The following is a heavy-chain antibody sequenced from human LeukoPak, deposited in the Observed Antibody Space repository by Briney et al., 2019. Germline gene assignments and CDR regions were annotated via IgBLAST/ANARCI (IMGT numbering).Heavy chain of an antibody. CDR3: AKDIPYDSESEDAFDI. J-gene: IGHJ3*02. CDR2: ISGSGGST. CDR1: GFTFSSYG. Sequence: PGGSLRLSCAASGFTFSSYGMSWVRQAPGKGLEWVSAISGSGGSTYYADSVKGRFTISRDNSKNTLYLQMNSLRAEDTAVYYCAKDIPYDSESEDAFDIWGQGTMVTVSS. D-gene: IGHD3-22*01. V-gene: IGHV3-23*01.